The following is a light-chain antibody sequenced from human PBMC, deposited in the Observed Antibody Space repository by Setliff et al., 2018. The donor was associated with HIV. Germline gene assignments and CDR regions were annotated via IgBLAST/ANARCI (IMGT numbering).Light chain of an antibody. CDR1: SSDVGAYIY. CDR2: EVT. J-gene: IGLJ2*01. V-gene: IGLV2-14*01. Sequence: QSALTQPASVSGSPGQSITISCTGTSSDVGAYIYVSWYQQHPGKAPKLMIYEVTHRPSGVSNRFSGSKSGNTASLTISGLQPEDEADYYCSSYTSSNNFVVFGGGTKVTVL. CDR3: SSYTSSNNFVV.